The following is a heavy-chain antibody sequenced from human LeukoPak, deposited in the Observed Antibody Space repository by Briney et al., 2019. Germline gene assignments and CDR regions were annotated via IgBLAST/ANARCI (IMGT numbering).Heavy chain of an antibody. Sequence: PEGSLRLSCAASGFTFSSYEMNWVRQAPGKGLEWVSYISSRGSAIYYADSVKGRFTISRDNAKNSLYLQMNSLRADDTAVYYCARGGHDPGIPFDIWGQGTMVTVSS. D-gene: IGHD1-1*01. CDR1: GFTFSSYE. V-gene: IGHV3-48*03. CDR2: ISSRGSAI. CDR3: ARGGHDPGIPFDI. J-gene: IGHJ3*02.